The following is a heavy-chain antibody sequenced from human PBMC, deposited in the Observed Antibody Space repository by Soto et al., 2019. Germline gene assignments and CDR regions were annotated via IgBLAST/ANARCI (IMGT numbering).Heavy chain of an antibody. V-gene: IGHV1-18*04. Sequence: ASGKVSCKASGYAFTTYGISWVRQAPGQGLERMGWISAYNGNTNYAQKLQGRVTMTTDTPTSTAYMELGSLRSDDTAIYYCARDRYCTGSPCYTFYSYGMDVWGQGTTVPVSS. CDR2: ISAYNGNT. CDR3: ARDRYCTGSPCYTFYSYGMDV. CDR1: GYAFTTYG. D-gene: IGHD2-8*02. J-gene: IGHJ6*02.